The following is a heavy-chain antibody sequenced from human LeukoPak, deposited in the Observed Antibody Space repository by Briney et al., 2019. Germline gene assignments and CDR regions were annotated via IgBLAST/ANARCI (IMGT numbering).Heavy chain of an antibody. CDR2: ISPDSNYK. CDR1: GFTFSTYS. D-gene: IGHD4-17*01. J-gene: IGHJ5*02. V-gene: IGHV3-21*01. Sequence: GGSLRLSCAASGFTFSTYSMNWLRLAPGKGLEWVSSISPDSNYKYYVDSVKGRFTISRDNAKSSLYLQMNSLRAEDTAVYYCARSPEPFDYGPYNWFDPWGQGTRVTVSS. CDR3: ARSPEPFDYGPYNWFDP.